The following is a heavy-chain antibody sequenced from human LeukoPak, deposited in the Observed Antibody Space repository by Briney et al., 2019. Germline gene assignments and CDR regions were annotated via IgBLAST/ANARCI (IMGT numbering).Heavy chain of an antibody. D-gene: IGHD1/OR15-1a*01. CDR3: ARVGTTGATADN. CDR1: GYIFTTYF. V-gene: IGHV1-46*01. J-gene: IGHJ4*02. CDR2: INPRGGST. Sequence: GASVKVSCKASGYIFTTYFMHWLRQAPGQGPEWMGIINPRGGSTDYAQKSQGRVTMTSDTSTSTVYMELKSLRSEDTAVYFCARVGTTGATADNWGQGTLVTVSS.